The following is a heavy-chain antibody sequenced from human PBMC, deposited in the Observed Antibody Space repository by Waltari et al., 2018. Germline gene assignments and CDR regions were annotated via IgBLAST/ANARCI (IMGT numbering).Heavy chain of an antibody. CDR2: IVYDGSQK. Sequence: QVQLVESGGGVVQPGRSLRLSCAVSGFTFSRHGMHWVRQVPGKGLEWVAVIVYDGSQKYYADSVKGRFTISRDNSKSTMYLQMNSLRSDGTAVYFCAKDRLSDARGTYSFGTDVWGQRTTVTVS. CDR1: GFTFSRHG. J-gene: IGHJ6*02. D-gene: IGHD3-10*02. CDR3: AKDRLSDARGTYSFGTDV. V-gene: IGHV3-30*18.